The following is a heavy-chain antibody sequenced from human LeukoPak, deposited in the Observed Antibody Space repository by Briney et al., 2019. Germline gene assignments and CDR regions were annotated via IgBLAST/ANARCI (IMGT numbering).Heavy chain of an antibody. Sequence: SETLSLTCAVYGGSFSGYYWSWIRQPPGKGLEWIGEINHSGSTNYNPSLKSRVTISVDTSKNQFSLKLSSVTAADTAVYYCASRRSLGEPLDYWGQGTLVTVSS. V-gene: IGHV4-34*01. D-gene: IGHD3-16*01. J-gene: IGHJ4*02. CDR2: INHSGST. CDR1: GGSFSGYY. CDR3: ASRRSLGEPLDY.